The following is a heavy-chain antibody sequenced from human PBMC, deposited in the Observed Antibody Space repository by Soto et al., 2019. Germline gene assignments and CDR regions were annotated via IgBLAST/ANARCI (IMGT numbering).Heavy chain of an antibody. CDR1: GFTFSNYG. CDR3: ARKPETGTTVPFDY. Sequence: GGSLRLSCAASGFTFSNYGMHWVRQVTGKGLDWVAVISYDGDTKYYADSVKGRFTISRDNSKNTLYLQMDSLRAEDTAVYYCARKPETGTTVPFDYWGQGTLVTVSS. D-gene: IGHD1-1*01. J-gene: IGHJ4*02. V-gene: IGHV3-30*03. CDR2: ISYDGDTK.